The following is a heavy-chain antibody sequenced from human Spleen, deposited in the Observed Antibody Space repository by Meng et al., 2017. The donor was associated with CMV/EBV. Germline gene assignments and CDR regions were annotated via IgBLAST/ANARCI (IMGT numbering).Heavy chain of an antibody. CDR1: GFIFSSYA. CDR2: ISRSGGST. V-gene: IGHV3-23*01. D-gene: IGHD3-22*01. J-gene: IGHJ4*02. CDR3: AVYDSSGYYYFFEY. Sequence: AFGFIFSSYAMSWVRQAPGKGLEWVSTISRSGGSTYYADSVKGRFTFSRDNSKSTLYLQMNSLRAEDTAVYYCAVYDSSGYYYFFEYWGQGTLVTVSS.